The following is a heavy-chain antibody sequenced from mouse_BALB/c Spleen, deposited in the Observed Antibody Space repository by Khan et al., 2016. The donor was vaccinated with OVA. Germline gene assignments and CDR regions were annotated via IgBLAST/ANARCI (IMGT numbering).Heavy chain of an antibody. Sequence: EVQLVESGPGLVKPSQSLSLTCTVTGYSITSGYGWNWIRQFPGNKLEWMGYISYSGSTNYNPSLKSRISITRDKSKNQFFLQFKSVTTEYTATYYCARTARIKYWGQGTTLTVSS. CDR3: ARTARIKY. CDR2: ISYSGST. D-gene: IGHD1-2*01. CDR1: GYSITSGYG. V-gene: IGHV3-2*02. J-gene: IGHJ2*01.